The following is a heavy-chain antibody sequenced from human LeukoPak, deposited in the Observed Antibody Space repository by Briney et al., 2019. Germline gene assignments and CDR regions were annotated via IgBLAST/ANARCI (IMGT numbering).Heavy chain of an antibody. CDR2: IGTSYSSM. Sequence: GGSLRLSCAASGFTFSSYSMNWVRQAPGKGLEWLSYIGTSYSSMSHAGSVKGRFTISRDNAKNLLYLQMNSLRAEDMAVYYCARDGIVDWSFDYWGPGTLVTVSS. V-gene: IGHV3-48*04. CDR3: ARDGIVDWSFDY. D-gene: IGHD3/OR15-3a*01. CDR1: GFTFSSYS. J-gene: IGHJ4*02.